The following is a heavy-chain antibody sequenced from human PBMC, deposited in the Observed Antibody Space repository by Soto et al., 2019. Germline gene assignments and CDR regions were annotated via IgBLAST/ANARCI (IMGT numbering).Heavy chain of an antibody. CDR1: GGTFSSYT. D-gene: IGHD2-21*02. CDR3: ARKCGGDCYTGIGYDYGMDV. CDR2: IIPILGIA. V-gene: IGHV1-69*02. Sequence: QVQLVQSGAGVKKPGSSVKVSCKASGGTFSSYTISWVRQAPGQGLEWMGRIIPILGIANYAQKFQGRVTITAEESTSTAYMALSSLRSEDTAGYYCARKCGGDCYTGIGYDYGMDVWGQGTTVTVSS. J-gene: IGHJ6*02.